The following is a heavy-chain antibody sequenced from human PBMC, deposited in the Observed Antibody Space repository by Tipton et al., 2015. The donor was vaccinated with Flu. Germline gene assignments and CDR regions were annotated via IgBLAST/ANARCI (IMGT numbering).Heavy chain of an antibody. CDR3: ARDMGRRDSSGGYGFRNYYYGMDV. CDR2: IIPIFGTA. Sequence: QLVQSGAEVKKPGSSVKVSCKASGGTFSSYAISWVRQAPGQGLEWMGGIIPIFGTANYAQKFQGRVTITADESTSTAYMELSSLRSEDTAVYYCARDMGRRDSSGGYGFRNYYYGMDVWGQGTTVTVSS. J-gene: IGHJ6*02. CDR1: GGTFSSYA. V-gene: IGHV1-69*01. D-gene: IGHD6-19*01.